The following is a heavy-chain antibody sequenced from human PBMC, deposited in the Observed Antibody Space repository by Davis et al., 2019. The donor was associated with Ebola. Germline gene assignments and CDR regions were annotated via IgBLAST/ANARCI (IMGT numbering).Heavy chain of an antibody. CDR1: GGTFSSYA. D-gene: IGHD5-18*01. CDR3: ARDRVVDTAMVYDY. V-gene: IGHV1-69*10. J-gene: IGHJ4*02. Sequence: SVKVSCKASGGTFSSYAISWVRQAPGQGLEWMGGIIPILGIANYAQKFQGRVTITADESTSTAYMELSSLRSEDTAVYYCARDRVVDTAMVYDYWGQGTLVTVSS. CDR2: IIPILGIA.